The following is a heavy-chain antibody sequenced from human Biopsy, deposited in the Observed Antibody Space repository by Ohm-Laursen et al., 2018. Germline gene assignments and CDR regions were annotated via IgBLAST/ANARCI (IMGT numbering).Heavy chain of an antibody. J-gene: IGHJ6*02. CDR2: INHSGRT. Sequence: SDTLSLTCAVYGESFNGYYWSWIRQTPGKGLEWIGEINHSGRTNYSPSLKSRVTISVDTSKNQLSLKVRSVTAADTAVYYCVRGVDYYDPYHYYALDVWGQGTTVTVSS. V-gene: IGHV4-34*01. CDR3: VRGVDYYDPYHYYALDV. D-gene: IGHD3-22*01. CDR1: GESFNGYY.